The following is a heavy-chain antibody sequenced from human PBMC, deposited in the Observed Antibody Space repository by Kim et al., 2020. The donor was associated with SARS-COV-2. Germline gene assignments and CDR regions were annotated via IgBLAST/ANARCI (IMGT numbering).Heavy chain of an antibody. CDR1: GFTFSSYG. Sequence: GGSLRLSCAASGFTFSSYGMHWVRQAPGKGLEWVAVISYDGSNKYYADSVKGRFTISRDNSKNTLYLQMNSLRAEDTAVYYCAKTSSSWSRASFDYWGQGTLVTVSS. CDR2: ISYDGSNK. J-gene: IGHJ4*02. V-gene: IGHV3-30*18. CDR3: AKTSSSWSRASFDY. D-gene: IGHD6-13*01.